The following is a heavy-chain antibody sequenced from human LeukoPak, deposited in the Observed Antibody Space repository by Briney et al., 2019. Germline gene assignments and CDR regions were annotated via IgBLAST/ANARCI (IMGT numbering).Heavy chain of an antibody. J-gene: IGHJ4*02. D-gene: IGHD3-22*01. V-gene: IGHV1-2*06. CDR2: INPNSGGT. CDR1: RYTFTDYY. CDR3: ARVGYYDSSGYYDY. Sequence: GASVKVSCKASRYTFTDYYMHWVRQAPGQGLEWMGRINPNSGGTNYAQKFQGRVTMTRDTSISTAYMGLSTLRSDDTAVYHCARVGYYDSSGYYDYWGQGTLVTVSS.